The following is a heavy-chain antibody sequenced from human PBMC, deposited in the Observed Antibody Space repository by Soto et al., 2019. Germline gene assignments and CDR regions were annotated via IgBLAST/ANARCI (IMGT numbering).Heavy chain of an antibody. J-gene: IGHJ3*02. Sequence: ASETLSLTCADSGCPVSDAYSYWTWIRQPPGKGLEWMGYLPYTGSTYYDPSLRNRASISVDESSNHLSLRLSSVTAADTAVYYCARELEGGVFDIWGRGTLVTVSS. D-gene: IGHD2-8*02. CDR1: GCPVSDAYSY. CDR3: ARELEGGVFDI. CDR2: LPYTGST. V-gene: IGHV4-30-4*01.